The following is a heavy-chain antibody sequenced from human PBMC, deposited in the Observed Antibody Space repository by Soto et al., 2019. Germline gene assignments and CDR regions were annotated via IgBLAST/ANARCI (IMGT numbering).Heavy chain of an antibody. CDR3: ARGLTMGQLPSHFDH. D-gene: IGHD3-16*01. CDR2: VHSSGIT. V-gene: IGHV4-61*01. J-gene: IGHJ5*02. Sequence: ETLSLTCTVSGGSVSNDNFYWSWIRQPPGKGLEWIGYVHSSGITNYNPSLKRRVTISVDTSRNQFSLRLSSVTAADTAVYYCARGLTMGQLPSHFDHWGQGTLVTVSS. CDR1: GGSVSNDNFY.